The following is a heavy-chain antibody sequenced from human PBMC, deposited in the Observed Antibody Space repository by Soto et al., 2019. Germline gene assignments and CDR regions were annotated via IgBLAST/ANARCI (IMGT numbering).Heavy chain of an antibody. V-gene: IGHV4-4*07. CDR1: GGSISSYY. CDR3: ARGAKEDIVVVPAASAEYFQH. CDR2: IYTSGST. J-gene: IGHJ1*01. Sequence: SETLSLTCTVSGGSISSYYWSWIRQPAGKGLEWIGRIYTSGSTNYNPPLKSRVTMSVDTSKKQFSLKLSSVTAADTAVYYCARGAKEDIVVVPAASAEYFQHWGQGTLVTVSS. D-gene: IGHD2-2*01.